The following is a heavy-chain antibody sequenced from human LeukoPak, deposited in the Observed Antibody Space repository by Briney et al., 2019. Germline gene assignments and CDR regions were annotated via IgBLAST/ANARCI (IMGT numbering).Heavy chain of an antibody. J-gene: IGHJ4*02. V-gene: IGHV3-21*01. CDR2: ISSSSSYI. D-gene: IGHD5-24*01. Sequence: PGGSLRLSCAASGFTFSSYSMNWVRQAPGKGLGWVSSISSSSSYIYYADSVKGRFTISRDNAKNTLYLQMNSLRAEDTAVYYCVYGYKLYFDYWGQGTLVTVSS. CDR3: VYGYKLYFDY. CDR1: GFTFSSYS.